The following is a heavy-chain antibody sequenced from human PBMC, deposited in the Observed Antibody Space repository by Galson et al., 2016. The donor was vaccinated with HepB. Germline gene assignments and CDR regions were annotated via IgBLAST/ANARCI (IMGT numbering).Heavy chain of an antibody. Sequence: SLRLSCAASGFTFSHYYMNWIRQAPGQGLEWVSSISFSATTIYYADSVKGRFTISRDNSKNSLYLQMDNLRVDDTAVYYCAGAIRNQLLSEYWGQGTLITVSS. J-gene: IGHJ4*02. CDR1: GFTFSHYY. CDR2: ISFSATTI. CDR3: AGAIRNQLLSEY. D-gene: IGHD1-14*01. V-gene: IGHV3-11*01.